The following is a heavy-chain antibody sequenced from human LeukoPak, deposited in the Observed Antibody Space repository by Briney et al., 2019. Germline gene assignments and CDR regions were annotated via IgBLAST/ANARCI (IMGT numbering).Heavy chain of an antibody. D-gene: IGHD6-6*01. CDR1: GGSISSSNW. CDR3: ARAARPAGVGHDY. Sequence: PSGTLSLTCAVSGGSISSSNWWSWVRQPPGKGLEWIGEIYHSGSTNYNPSLKSRVTISVDTSKNQFSLKLSSVTAADTAVYYCARAARPAGVGHDYWGQGTLVTVSS. V-gene: IGHV4-4*02. J-gene: IGHJ4*02. CDR2: IYHSGST.